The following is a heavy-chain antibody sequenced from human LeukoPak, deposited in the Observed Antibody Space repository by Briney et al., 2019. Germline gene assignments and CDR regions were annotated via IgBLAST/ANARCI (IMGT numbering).Heavy chain of an antibody. CDR3: ARLFYDFWSGDYYYGMDV. CDR2: IYYSGST. V-gene: IGHV4-59*08. D-gene: IGHD3-3*01. CDR1: GGSISSYY. Sequence: PSETLSLTCTVSGGSISSYYWSWIRQPPGKGLEWIGYIYYSGSTNYNPSLKSRVTISVDTSKNQFSLKLSSVTAADTAVYYCARLFYDFWSGDYYYGMDVWGQGTTVTVSS. J-gene: IGHJ6*02.